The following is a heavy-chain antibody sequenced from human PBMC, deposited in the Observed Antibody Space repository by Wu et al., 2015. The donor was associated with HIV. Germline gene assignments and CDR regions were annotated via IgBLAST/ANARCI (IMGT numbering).Heavy chain of an antibody. D-gene: IGHD6-19*01. Sequence: QVQLLQSGAEVKRPGASVKVSCKASGFIFKDYYIHWLRQAPGQGLEWLGWINPNSSDTDYAQKFQGRVTMTRNTSIRTAYMELSSLRSEDTAVYYCARQRVYTSGWYIYDFWGQGTLVTVSS. V-gene: IGHV1-8*02. J-gene: IGHJ4*02. CDR1: GFIFKDYY. CDR2: INPNSSDT. CDR3: ARQRVYTSGWYIYDF.